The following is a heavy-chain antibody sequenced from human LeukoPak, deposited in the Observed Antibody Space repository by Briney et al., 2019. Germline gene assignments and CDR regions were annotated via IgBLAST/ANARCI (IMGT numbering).Heavy chain of an antibody. CDR1: GGSISSGDYY. CDR2: IYYSGST. J-gene: IGHJ6*03. V-gene: IGHV4-30-4*08. CDR3: ASTAYYYYYMDV. Sequence: SQTLSLTCTVSGGSISSGDYYWSWIRQPPGKGPEWIGYIYYSGSTYYNPSLKSRVTISVDTSKNQFSLKLSSVTAADTAVYYCASTAYYYYYMDVWGKGTTVTVSS.